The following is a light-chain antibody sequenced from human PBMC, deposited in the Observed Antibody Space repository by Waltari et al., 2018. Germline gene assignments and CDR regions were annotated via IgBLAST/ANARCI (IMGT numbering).Light chain of an antibody. CDR1: QSINRY. CDR2: DAS. J-gene: IGKJ4*01. CDR3: QQRTNS. V-gene: IGKV3-11*01. Sequence: EIVLTQSPATLSLSPGDRATLSCRASQSINRYLAWYQQKPGQPPRLLIYDASKRATGIPARFSGSGSGTDFTITISSLEPEDFAVYYCQQRTNSFGGGTKVEIK.